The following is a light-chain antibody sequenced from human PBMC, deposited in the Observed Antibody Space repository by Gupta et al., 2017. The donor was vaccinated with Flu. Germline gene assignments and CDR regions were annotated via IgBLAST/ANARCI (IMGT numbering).Light chain of an antibody. CDR2: KAS. J-gene: IGKJ2*01. V-gene: IGKV1-5*03. CDR1: QSISSW. Sequence: DIQMTQSPSTLSASVGARVTITCRASQSISSWLAWYQQKPGKAPKLLIYKASSLESGVPSRFSGSGSGTEFTLTISSLQPDDFATYYCQQDNSSPYTFGQGTKMEIK. CDR3: QQDNSSPYT.